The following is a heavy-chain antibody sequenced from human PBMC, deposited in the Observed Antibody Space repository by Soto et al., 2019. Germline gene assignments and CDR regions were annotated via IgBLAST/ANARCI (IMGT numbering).Heavy chain of an antibody. Sequence: EVQLVESGGGLVQPGGSLRLSCAASGFTFSNYWMYWVRQAPGKGLVWVSRTNSDGSTSSYADSVKGRFTISRDNAKTTLYLQMNSLRAEDTAVYYCARGDCVGGCCYSLAGSFYYYMDVWGKGTTVTVFS. CDR3: ARGDCVGGCCYSLAGSFYYYMDV. CDR2: TNSDGSTS. V-gene: IGHV3-74*01. J-gene: IGHJ6*03. D-gene: IGHD2-15*01. CDR1: GFTFSNYW.